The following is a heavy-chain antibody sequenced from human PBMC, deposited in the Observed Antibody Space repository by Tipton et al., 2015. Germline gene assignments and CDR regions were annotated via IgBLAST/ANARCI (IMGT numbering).Heavy chain of an antibody. CDR2: IYYSGST. D-gene: IGHD6-25*01. Sequence: TLSLTCTVSGGSISNGDYYWSWLRQHPGKGLECIGSIYYSGSTYYNPSLKSRVTISTDTSKNQFSLKLRSVTAADTAVYYCARADAALDYWGQGTLVTVSS. CDR3: ARADAALDY. J-gene: IGHJ4*02. CDR1: GGSISNGDYY. V-gene: IGHV4-39*07.